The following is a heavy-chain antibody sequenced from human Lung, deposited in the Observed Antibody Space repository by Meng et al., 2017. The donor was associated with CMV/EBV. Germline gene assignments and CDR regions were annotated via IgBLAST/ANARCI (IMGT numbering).Heavy chain of an antibody. CDR3: ARDWRLMNAQPNWFDP. J-gene: IGHJ5*02. D-gene: IGHD3-3*01. Sequence: ASVXVSXKASGYTFTSYGINWVRQAPGQGLEWMAWISTYNGNTYYAQKFQGRVTLTTDTSTSAAYMELRSLRSDDTAVYYCARDWRLMNAQPNWFDPWGHRTLVTVSS. V-gene: IGHV1-18*01. CDR1: GYTFTSYG. CDR2: ISTYNGNT.